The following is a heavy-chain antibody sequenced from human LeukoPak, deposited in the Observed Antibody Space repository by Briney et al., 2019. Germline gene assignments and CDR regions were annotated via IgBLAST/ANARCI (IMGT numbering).Heavy chain of an antibody. Sequence: PGGSLRLSCAASGFIVSGDFMSWVRQAPGKGLEWVGRIKSKTDGGTTDYAAPVKGRFTISRDDSKNTLYLQMNSLKTEDTAVYYCTTESIAVAAFFDYWGQGTLVTVSS. CDR2: IKSKTDGGTT. CDR1: GFIVSGDF. V-gene: IGHV3-15*01. D-gene: IGHD6-19*01. CDR3: TTESIAVAAFFDY. J-gene: IGHJ4*02.